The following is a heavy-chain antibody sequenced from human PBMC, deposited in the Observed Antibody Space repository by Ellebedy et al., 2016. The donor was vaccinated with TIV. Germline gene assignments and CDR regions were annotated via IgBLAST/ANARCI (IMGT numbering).Heavy chain of an antibody. Sequence: PGGSLRLSCAASGFDFSSYHMDWVRQAPGKGLESISSISNSGVNTYYRDSVKGRFTISRDNSKNMVYLQLNSLRAEDTAVYYCARVMSMVTSFWYGLDVWGHGTTVTVSS. J-gene: IGHJ6*02. CDR2: ISNSGVNT. V-gene: IGHV3-23*01. D-gene: IGHD4/OR15-4a*01. CDR1: GFDFSSYH. CDR3: ARVMSMVTSFWYGLDV.